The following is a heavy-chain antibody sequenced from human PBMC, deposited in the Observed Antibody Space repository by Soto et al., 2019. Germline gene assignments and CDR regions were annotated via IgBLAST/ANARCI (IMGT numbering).Heavy chain of an antibody. CDR3: ARGGAIFGVVLSTYYYYGMDV. V-gene: IGHV1-46*01. CDR2: ISPSGGST. Sequence: ASVKVSCKASGYTFTSYYMHWVRQAPGQGLEWMGIISPSGGSTSYAQKFQGRVTMTRDTSTSTVYMELSSLRSEDTAVYYCARGGAIFGVVLSTYYYYGMDVWGQGTTVTVSS. D-gene: IGHD3-3*01. J-gene: IGHJ6*02. CDR1: GYTFTSYY.